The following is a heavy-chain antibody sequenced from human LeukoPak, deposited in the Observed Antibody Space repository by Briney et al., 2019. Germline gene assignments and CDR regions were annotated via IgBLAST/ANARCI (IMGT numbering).Heavy chain of an antibody. V-gene: IGHV1-2*02. J-gene: IGHJ4*02. CDR1: GYTFTGYY. Sequence: EASVKVSCKASGYTFTGYYMHWVRQAPGQGLEWMGWINPNSGGTNYAQKFQGRVTMTRDTSISTAYMELSRLRSDDTAVYYCAREYEVAGAFDYWGQGTLVTVSS. CDR2: INPNSGGT. D-gene: IGHD6-19*01. CDR3: AREYEVAGAFDY.